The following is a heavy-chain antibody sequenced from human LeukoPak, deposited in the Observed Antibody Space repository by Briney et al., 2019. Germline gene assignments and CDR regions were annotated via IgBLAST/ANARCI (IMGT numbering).Heavy chain of an antibody. CDR1: GFAFSDYS. V-gene: IGHV3-21*05. D-gene: IGHD7-27*01. CDR2: IRGSRSGLGSGN. J-gene: IGHJ4*02. Sequence: GGSLRLSCAASGFAFSDYSMNWVRQAPGKGLEWVANIRGSRSGLGSGNYYAGSVKGRFTISRDNLKNSLYLQMDSLRADDTAFYYCARDDNWGFDYWGQGALVPVSS. CDR3: ARDDNWGFDY.